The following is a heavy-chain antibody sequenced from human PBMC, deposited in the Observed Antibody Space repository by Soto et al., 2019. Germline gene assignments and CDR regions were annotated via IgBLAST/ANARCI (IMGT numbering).Heavy chain of an antibody. V-gene: IGHV3-23*01. CDR2: ISGSGGST. CDR1: GFTFSSYA. CDR3: AKDVSVEMAREYYFDY. Sequence: HPGGSLRLSCAASGFTFSSYAMSWVRQAPGKGLEWVSAISGSGGSTYYADSVKGRFTISRDNSKNTLYLQMNSLRAEDTAVYYCAKDVSVEMAREYYFDYWGQGTLVTVSS. J-gene: IGHJ4*02.